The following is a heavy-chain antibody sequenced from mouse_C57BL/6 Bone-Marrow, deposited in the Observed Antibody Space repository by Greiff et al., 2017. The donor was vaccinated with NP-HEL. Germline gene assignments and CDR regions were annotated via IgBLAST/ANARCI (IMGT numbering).Heavy chain of an antibody. Sequence: LVESGAELMKPGASVKLSCKATGYTFTGYWIEWVKQRPGHGLEWIGEILPGSGSTNYNEKFKGKATFTADTSSNTAYMQLSSLTTEDSAIYYCARDGEFITTVVYWYFDVWGTGTTVTVSS. D-gene: IGHD1-1*01. CDR2: ILPGSGST. J-gene: IGHJ1*03. V-gene: IGHV1-9*01. CDR3: ARDGEFITTVVYWYFDV. CDR1: GYTFTGYW.